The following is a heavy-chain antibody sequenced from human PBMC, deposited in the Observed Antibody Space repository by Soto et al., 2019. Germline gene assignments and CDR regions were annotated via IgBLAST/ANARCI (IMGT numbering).Heavy chain of an antibody. CDR3: ARPLGGDSRGYSSTYFAMDV. Sequence: GESLKISCQASGYSFSNFWISWVRQMPGKGLEWVGKIDPSDSRTMYRPSSRARITISVDKSINTAYLEWGRLKASDTAMYYCARPLGGDSRGYSSTYFAMDVWGQGTTVTVSS. V-gene: IGHV5-10-1*01. CDR2: IDPSDSRT. D-gene: IGHD3-22*01. CDR1: GYSFSNFW. J-gene: IGHJ6*01.